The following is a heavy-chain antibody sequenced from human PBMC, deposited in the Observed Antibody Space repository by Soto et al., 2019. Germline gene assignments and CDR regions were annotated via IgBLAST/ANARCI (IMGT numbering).Heavy chain of an antibody. CDR3: ASPLVLSGSYSSDAFYP. J-gene: IGHJ3*01. V-gene: IGHV4-39*01. Sequence: QLQLQESGPGLVKPSETLSLTCTVSGGSIRSSAYYWGWIRQPPGKGLEWIGTIHYSGNTYYNPSLKRRVPFSVHTSKNQLSLKLTSVTPADTAVFYCASPLVLSGSYSSDAFYPWGQGTMVTVSS. CDR1: GGSIRSSAYY. CDR2: IHYSGNT. D-gene: IGHD1-26*01.